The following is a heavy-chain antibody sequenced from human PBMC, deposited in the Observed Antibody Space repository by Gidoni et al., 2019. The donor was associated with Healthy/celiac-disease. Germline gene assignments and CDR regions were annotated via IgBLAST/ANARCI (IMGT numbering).Heavy chain of an antibody. J-gene: IGHJ6*02. CDR1: GFTFSSYS. CDR2: IVSSSIYI. Sequence: EVQLVESGGGLVKPGGSLRLSCAASGFTFSSYSMNWVRQAPGKGLEWFSSIVSSSIYIYYADSVKGRFTISRDNAKNSLYLQMNSLRAEDTAVYYCARDAWLSSSYQSSMDVWGQGTTVTVSS. D-gene: IGHD6-6*01. CDR3: ARDAWLSSSYQSSMDV. V-gene: IGHV3-21*01.